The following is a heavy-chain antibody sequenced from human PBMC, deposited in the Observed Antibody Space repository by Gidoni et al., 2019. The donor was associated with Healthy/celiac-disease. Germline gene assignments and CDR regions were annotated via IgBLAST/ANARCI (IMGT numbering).Heavy chain of an antibody. V-gene: IGHV4-31*03. D-gene: IGHD6-19*01. J-gene: IGHJ4*02. CDR1: GGSISSGGYY. Sequence: QVQLQESGPGLVKPSQTLSLTCTVSGGSISSGGYYWSWIRQHPGKGLEWIGYIYYSGSTYYNPSLKSRVTISVDTSKNQFSLKLSSVTAADTAVYYCARVGSVWSSGWYAHPLYWGQGTLVTVSS. CDR3: ARVGSVWSSGWYAHPLY. CDR2: IYYSGST.